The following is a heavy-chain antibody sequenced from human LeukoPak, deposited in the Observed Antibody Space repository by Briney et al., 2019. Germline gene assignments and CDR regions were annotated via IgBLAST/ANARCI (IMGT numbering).Heavy chain of an antibody. CDR2: ISGSDSTI. Sequence: GGSLRLSCAASGFTFSSYEMNSVRQAPGKGLEWVSYISGSDSTIYYADSVKGRYTISRDNAKNSLYLQMNSLRGEDTAVYYCAREDPRIRYYDSSGNYRRGMRTFDYWGLGTLVTVSS. V-gene: IGHV3-48*03. CDR3: AREDPRIRYYDSSGNYRRGMRTFDY. J-gene: IGHJ4*02. CDR1: GFTFSSYE. D-gene: IGHD3-22*01.